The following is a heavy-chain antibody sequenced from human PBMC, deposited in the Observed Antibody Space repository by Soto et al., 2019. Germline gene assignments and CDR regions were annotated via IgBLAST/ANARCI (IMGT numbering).Heavy chain of an antibody. Sequence: QITLNASGPTVVRPTETLTLTCRFSGFSLTTSGVGVGWIRQSPGKAPEWLALIYWDDDKRYSASLKSRLTSAKGTSKNQVVLTVSDLDSTDTATYYCAHRVLRTVFGLVTTTAIYFDFWGQGTPVAVSS. J-gene: IGHJ4*02. CDR1: GFSLTTSGVG. CDR3: AHRVLRTVFGLVTTTAIYFDF. CDR2: IYWDDDK. D-gene: IGHD3-3*01. V-gene: IGHV2-5*02.